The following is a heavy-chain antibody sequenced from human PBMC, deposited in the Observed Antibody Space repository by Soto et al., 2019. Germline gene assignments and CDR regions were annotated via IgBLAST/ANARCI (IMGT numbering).Heavy chain of an antibody. J-gene: IGHJ4*02. V-gene: IGHV1-18*01. CDR3: ARDPQYSTSSQVFDS. CDR1: GYTFTTYA. D-gene: IGHD6-6*01. Sequence: QVQLVQSGAKVKKPGASVKVSCKASGYTFTTYAISWVRQAPGQGLEWMGRISTYNGNTKYAQKLQGRVTMTTDTSTSTAYMELRSLRSDDTAVYYCARDPQYSTSSQVFDSWGQGTLVTVSS. CDR2: ISTYNGNT.